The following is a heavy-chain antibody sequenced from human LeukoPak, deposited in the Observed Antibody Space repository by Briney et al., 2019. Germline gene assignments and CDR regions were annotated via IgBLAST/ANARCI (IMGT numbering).Heavy chain of an antibody. CDR2: INPNSGGT. CDR3: ARDAFEWELHFDY. Sequence: ASVKVSCKASGYTFTGYYMHWVRQTPGQGLEWMGWINPNSGGTNYAQKFQGRVTMTRDTSISTAYMELSRLRSDDTAVYYCARDAFEWELHFDYWGQGTLVTVSS. CDR1: GYTFTGYY. D-gene: IGHD1-26*01. J-gene: IGHJ4*02. V-gene: IGHV1-2*02.